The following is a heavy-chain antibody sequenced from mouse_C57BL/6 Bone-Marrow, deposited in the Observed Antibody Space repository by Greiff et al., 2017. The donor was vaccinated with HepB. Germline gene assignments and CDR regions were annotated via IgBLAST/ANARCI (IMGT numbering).Heavy chain of an antibody. V-gene: IGHV14-4*01. Sequence: EVQLQQSGAELVRPGASVKLSCTASGFNIKDDYMHWVKQRPEQGLEWIGWIDPENGDTEYASKFQGKATITADTSSNTAYLQLSSLTSEDTAVYYCTTMSGSYFDYWGQGTTRTVSS. J-gene: IGHJ2*01. CDR1: GFNIKDDY. D-gene: IGHD1-3*01. CDR2: IDPENGDT. CDR3: TTMSGSYFDY.